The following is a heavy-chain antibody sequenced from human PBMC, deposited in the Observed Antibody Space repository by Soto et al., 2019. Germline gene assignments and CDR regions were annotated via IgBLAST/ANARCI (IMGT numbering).Heavy chain of an antibody. Sequence: QVRLVQSGAEVKKPGASVKVSCKASGYSFTSYGISWGRQARGQGLEWMGRISAYNGNTNYAQKLQGRVTMNSDTTTSTAYMELRSLRSVDTAVYYCASQRGYSLGDYYYYYMDVWGKGTTVTVSS. J-gene: IGHJ6*03. CDR2: ISAYNGNT. D-gene: IGHD5-12*01. CDR1: GYSFTSYG. V-gene: IGHV1-18*01. CDR3: ASQRGYSLGDYYYYYMDV.